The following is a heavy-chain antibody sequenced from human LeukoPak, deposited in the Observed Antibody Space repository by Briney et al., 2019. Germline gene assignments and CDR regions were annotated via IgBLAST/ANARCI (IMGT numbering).Heavy chain of an antibody. J-gene: IGHJ4*02. D-gene: IGHD6-13*01. CDR3: ARQPIAAAGDSVYFDY. Sequence: GESLKISCKGSGYSFTSYWIGWVRQMPGKGLEWMGIIYPGDSDTRYSPSFQGQVTISADKSISTAYLQWSSLKASDTAMYYCARQPIAAAGDSVYFDYWGQGTLVTVSS. V-gene: IGHV5-51*01. CDR1: GYSFTSYW. CDR2: IYPGDSDT.